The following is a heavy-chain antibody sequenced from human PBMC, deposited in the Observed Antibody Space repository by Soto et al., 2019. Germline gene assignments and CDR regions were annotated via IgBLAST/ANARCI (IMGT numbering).Heavy chain of an antibody. Sequence: EVQLLESGGGLVQPGGSLRLSCAASGFTFSSYAMSWVRQAPGKGLEWVSSINRNDGSTYYADFVKGRFTISRDNSKNTLSLQMNSLRAEDTAVYYCAKNYYFDYWGQGTLVTVSS. CDR3: AKNYYFDY. V-gene: IGHV3-23*01. CDR2: INRNDGST. J-gene: IGHJ4*02. CDR1: GFTFSSYA.